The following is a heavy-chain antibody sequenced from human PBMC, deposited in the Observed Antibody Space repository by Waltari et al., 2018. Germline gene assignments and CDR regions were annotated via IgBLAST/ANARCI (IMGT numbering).Heavy chain of an antibody. CDR1: GFTFSSYA. D-gene: IGHD5-12*01. Sequence: EVQLLESGGGLVQPGGSLRLSCAASGFTFSSYAMSWVRQAPGKGLEWCSAISGSGGRTCYADSVKGRFTISRDNSKNTLYLQMNSLRAEDTAVYYCAKVKAYSGYGWTFDYWGQGTLVTVSS. J-gene: IGHJ4*02. V-gene: IGHV3-23*01. CDR2: ISGSGGRT. CDR3: AKVKAYSGYGWTFDY.